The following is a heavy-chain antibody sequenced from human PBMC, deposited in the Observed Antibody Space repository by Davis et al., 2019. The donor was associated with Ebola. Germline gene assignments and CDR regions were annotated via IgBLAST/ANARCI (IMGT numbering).Heavy chain of an antibody. J-gene: IGHJ4*02. D-gene: IGHD2-8*01. Sequence: MPSETLSLTCTVSGGSISSYYWSWIRQPPGKGLEWIGYIYYSGSTNYNPSLKSRVTISVDTSKNQFFLKLSSVTAADTAVYYCAREGGVGLDYWGQGTLVTVSS. V-gene: IGHV4-59*01. CDR3: AREGGVGLDY. CDR2: IYYSGST. CDR1: GGSISSYY.